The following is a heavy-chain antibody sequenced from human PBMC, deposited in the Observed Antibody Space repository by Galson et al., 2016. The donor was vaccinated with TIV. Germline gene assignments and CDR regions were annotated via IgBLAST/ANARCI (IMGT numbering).Heavy chain of an antibody. Sequence: QSGAEVKKPGESLKISCKSSGYNFDTYWIVWVRQMPGKGLEWMATIYPGDSDTRYSPSFQGQVTMSADKSINTAYLQWSSLKASDSAIYYCTRQSTRSFDFWGPGTLVSVSS. V-gene: IGHV5-51*01. J-gene: IGHJ4*02. CDR2: IYPGDSDT. D-gene: IGHD5/OR15-5a*01. CDR3: TRQSTRSFDF. CDR1: GYNFDTYW.